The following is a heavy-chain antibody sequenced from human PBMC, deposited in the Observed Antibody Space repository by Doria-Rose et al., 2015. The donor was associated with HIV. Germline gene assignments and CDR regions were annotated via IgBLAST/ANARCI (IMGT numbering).Heavy chain of an antibody. D-gene: IGHD6-13*01. J-gene: IGHJ4*02. CDR1: GVSLSSPGMG. Sequence: QITLKESGPVLVKPTETLTLTCTVSGVSLSSPGMGVSWIRQPPGKALEWLANIFSDDERSYKTSQKTRLTISRGTYKSQVVLTMTDMDPVDTATYYCARIKSSRWYHKYYFDFWGQGTLVIVSA. CDR3: ARIKSSRWYHKYYFDF. V-gene: IGHV2-26*01. CDR2: IFSDDER.